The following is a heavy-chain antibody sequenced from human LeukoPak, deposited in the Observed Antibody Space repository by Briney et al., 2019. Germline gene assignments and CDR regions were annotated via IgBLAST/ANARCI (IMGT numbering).Heavy chain of an antibody. CDR1: GGSISSGDYY. J-gene: IGHJ4*02. CDR3: ARVEATDSGSYYLHFDY. CDR2: IYYSGST. Sequence: PSQTLSLTCTVSGGSISSGDYYWSWIRHPPGKGLEWIGYIYYSGSTYYNPSLKSRVTISVDTSKNQFSLKLSSVTAADTAVYYCARVEATDSGSYYLHFDYWGQGTLVTVSS. V-gene: IGHV4-30-4*08. D-gene: IGHD1-26*01.